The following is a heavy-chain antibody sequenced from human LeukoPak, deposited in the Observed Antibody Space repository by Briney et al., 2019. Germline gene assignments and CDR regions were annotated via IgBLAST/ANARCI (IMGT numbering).Heavy chain of an antibody. Sequence: SETLSLTCTVSGGSISSHYWTWIRQPPGKGLEWIGYINYREYTNYNPSLKSRVAISVDMPKNQFSLKLTSVTAADTAVYYCARRYRGDSSNWDWFDPWGQGTLVTVSS. CDR1: GGSISSHY. CDR2: INYREYT. D-gene: IGHD3-22*01. J-gene: IGHJ5*02. CDR3: ARRYRGDSSNWDWFDP. V-gene: IGHV4-59*11.